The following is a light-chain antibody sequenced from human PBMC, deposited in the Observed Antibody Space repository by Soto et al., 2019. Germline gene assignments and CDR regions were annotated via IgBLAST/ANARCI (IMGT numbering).Light chain of an antibody. J-gene: IGKJ2*01. CDR1: QSVSNY. CDR3: QQRGDRPRT. CDR2: DAS. Sequence: EIVLTQSTAALSLSPGERATLSCRASQSVSNYLAWYQQRPDRAPRLLIHDASHRATGIPARFSGSGSGTDFTLTINSLEPEDFAVYYCQQRGDRPRTFGQGTKVEIK. V-gene: IGKV3-11*01.